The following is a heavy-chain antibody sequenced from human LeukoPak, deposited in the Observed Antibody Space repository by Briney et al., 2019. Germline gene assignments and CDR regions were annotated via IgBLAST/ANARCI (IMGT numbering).Heavy chain of an antibody. CDR1: GGTFSSYA. CDR3: AKDSAKNYDDY. V-gene: IGHV1-69*13. J-gene: IGHJ4*02. CDR2: IIPIFGTA. Sequence: SVNVSCKASGGTFSSYAISWVRQAPGQGLEWMGGIIPIFGTANYAQKFQGRVTITADESTSTAYMELSSVRSEDTAVYYCAKDSAKNYDDYWGQGTLVTVSS. D-gene: IGHD3-16*01.